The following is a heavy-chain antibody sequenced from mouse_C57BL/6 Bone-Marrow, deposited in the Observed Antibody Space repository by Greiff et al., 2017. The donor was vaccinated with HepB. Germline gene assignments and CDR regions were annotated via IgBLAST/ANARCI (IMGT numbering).Heavy chain of an antibody. Sequence: EVQLVESGAELVRPGASVKLSCTASGFNIKDDYMHWVKQRPEQGLEWIGWIDPENGDTEYASKFQGKATITADTSSNTAYLQLSSLTSEDTAVYYCTTGWDPAWFAYWGQGTLVTVSA. CDR3: TTGWDPAWFAY. CDR2: IDPENGDT. V-gene: IGHV14-4*01. D-gene: IGHD4-1*01. CDR1: GFNIKDDY. J-gene: IGHJ3*01.